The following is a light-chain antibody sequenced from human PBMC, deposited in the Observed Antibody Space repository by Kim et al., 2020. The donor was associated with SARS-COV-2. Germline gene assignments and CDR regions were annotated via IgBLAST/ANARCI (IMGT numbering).Light chain of an antibody. CDR2: GNS. V-gene: IGLV1-40*01. Sequence: GVTIYCTGSSSNIGAGYDVHWYQQLPGTAPKLLIYGNSNRPSGVPDRFSGSKSGTSASLAITGLQAEDEADYYCQSYDSSLSGSVFGGGTKLTVL. J-gene: IGLJ3*02. CDR1: SSNIGAGYD. CDR3: QSYDSSLSGSV.